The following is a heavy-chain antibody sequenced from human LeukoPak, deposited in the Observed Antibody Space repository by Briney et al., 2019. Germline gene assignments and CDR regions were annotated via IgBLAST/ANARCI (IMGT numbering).Heavy chain of an antibody. CDR1: GFTFSSYW. CDR3: ARSTVAGTCDY. CDR2: IKQDGSEE. V-gene: IGHV3-7*01. Sequence: GGSLRFSCAASGFTFSSYWMSWVRQAPGKGLEWVANIKQDGSEEYYVDSVKGRFTISRDNAKNSLYLQMNSLRAEDTAVYYCARSTVAGTCDYWGQGTLVTVSS. D-gene: IGHD6-19*01. J-gene: IGHJ4*02.